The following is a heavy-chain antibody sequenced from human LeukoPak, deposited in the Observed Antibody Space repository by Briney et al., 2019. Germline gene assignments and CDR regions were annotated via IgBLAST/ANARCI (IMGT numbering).Heavy chain of an antibody. J-gene: IGHJ4*02. CDR3: AKDRLGAMMYFDF. CDR1: GFTVSSNY. Sequence: GGSLRLSCAASGFTVSSNYMSWVRQAPGKGLEWVSAISGSGGSTYYADSVKGRVTISRDNSKNTLYLQVNSLRVEDTAVYYCAKDRLGAMMYFDFWGQGTLVTVSS. D-gene: IGHD1-26*01. V-gene: IGHV3-23*01. CDR2: ISGSGGST.